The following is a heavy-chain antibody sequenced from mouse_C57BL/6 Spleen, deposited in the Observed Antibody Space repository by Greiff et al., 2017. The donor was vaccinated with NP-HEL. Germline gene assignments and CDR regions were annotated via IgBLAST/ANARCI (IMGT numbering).Heavy chain of an antibody. CDR2: INPNNGGT. Sequence: VQLQQSGPELVKPGASVKIPCKASGYTFTDYNMDWVKQSHGKSLEWIGDINPNNGGTIYNQKFKGKATLTVDKSSSTAYMELRSLTSEDTAVYYCRSYYSNYGYAMDYWGQGTSVTVSS. J-gene: IGHJ4*01. D-gene: IGHD2-5*01. V-gene: IGHV1-18*01. CDR1: GYTFTDYN. CDR3: RSYYSNYGYAMDY.